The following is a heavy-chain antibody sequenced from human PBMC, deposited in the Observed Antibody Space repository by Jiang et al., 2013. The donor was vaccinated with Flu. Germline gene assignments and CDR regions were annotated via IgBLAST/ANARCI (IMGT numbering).Heavy chain of an antibody. J-gene: IGHJ4*02. D-gene: IGHD6-19*01. CDR2: TYYRSKWYN. V-gene: IGHV6-1*01. CDR3: AREIDWQWRDGDYFDY. Sequence: GRTYYRSKWYNDYAVSVKSRITINPDTSKNQFSLQLNSVTPEDTAVYYCAREIDWQWRDGDYFDYWGQGTLVTVSS.